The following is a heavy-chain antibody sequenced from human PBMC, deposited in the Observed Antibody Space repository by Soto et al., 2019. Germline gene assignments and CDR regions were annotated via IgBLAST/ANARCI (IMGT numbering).Heavy chain of an antibody. V-gene: IGHV3-23*01. Sequence: LSLTCAASGFTFSSYAMSWVRQAPGKGLEWVSAISGSGGSTYYADSVKGRFTISRDNSKNTLYLQMNSLRAEDTAVYYCAKADGYCSGGSCYSDSYDAFDIWGQGTMVTVSS. CDR2: ISGSGGST. J-gene: IGHJ3*02. D-gene: IGHD2-15*01. CDR1: GFTFSSYA. CDR3: AKADGYCSGGSCYSDSYDAFDI.